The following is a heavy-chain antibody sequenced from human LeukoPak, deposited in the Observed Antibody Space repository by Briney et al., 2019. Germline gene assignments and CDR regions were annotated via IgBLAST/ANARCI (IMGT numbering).Heavy chain of an antibody. D-gene: IGHD3-10*01. V-gene: IGHV1-69*04. J-gene: IGHJ6*01. CDR2: IIPILGIA. CDR1: GGTFSSYA. CDR3: ARSRFGDYGRDG. Sequence: ASVKVSCKASGGTFSSYAISWVRHAPGQGLEWMGRIIPILGIANYAQKIHGRVTITADKSTTTAYMELSSLRSEDTAVYVCARSRFGDYGRDGWGQGATVTVCS.